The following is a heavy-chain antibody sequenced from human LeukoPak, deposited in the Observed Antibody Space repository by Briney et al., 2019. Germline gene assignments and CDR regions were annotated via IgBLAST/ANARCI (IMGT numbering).Heavy chain of an antibody. CDR3: TTELLWFGESSGY. CDR2: IKSKTDGGTT. V-gene: IGHV3-15*01. CDR1: GFTFSNAW. Sequence: PGGSLRLSCAASGFTFSNAWMSWARQAPGKGLEWVGRIKSKTDGGTTDYAAPVKGRFTISRDDSKNTLYLQMNSLKTEDTAVYYCTTELLWFGESSGYWGQGTLVTVSS. J-gene: IGHJ4*02. D-gene: IGHD3-10*01.